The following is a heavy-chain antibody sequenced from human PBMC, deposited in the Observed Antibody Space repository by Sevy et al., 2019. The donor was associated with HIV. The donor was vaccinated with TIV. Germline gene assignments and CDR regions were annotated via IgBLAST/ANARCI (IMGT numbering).Heavy chain of an antibody. Sequence: GGSLRLSCAASGFTFSSYSMNWVRQAPGKGLEWVSSISSSSYIYYADSVKGRFTISRDNAKNSLYLQMNSLRAEDTAVYYCARHPVQVVPAATTYYYYYGMDVWGQGTTVTVSS. V-gene: IGHV3-21*01. J-gene: IGHJ6*02. CDR3: ARHPVQVVPAATTYYYYYGMDV. CDR2: ISSSSYI. CDR1: GFTFSSYS. D-gene: IGHD2-2*01.